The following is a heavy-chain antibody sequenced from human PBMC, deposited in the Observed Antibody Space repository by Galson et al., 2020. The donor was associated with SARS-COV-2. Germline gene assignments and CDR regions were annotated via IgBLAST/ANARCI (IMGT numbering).Heavy chain of an antibody. J-gene: IGHJ6*02. V-gene: IGHV1-69*13. D-gene: IGHD6-19*01. CDR3: ASSGWYRGGGHYYYGMDV. CDR1: GGTFSSYA. CDR2: IIPIFGTA. Sequence: SVKVSCKASGGTFSSYAISWVRQAPGQGLEWMGGIIPIFGTANYAQKFQGRVTITADESTSTAYMELSSLRSEDTAVYYCASSGWYRGGGHYYYGMDVWGQGTTVTVSS.